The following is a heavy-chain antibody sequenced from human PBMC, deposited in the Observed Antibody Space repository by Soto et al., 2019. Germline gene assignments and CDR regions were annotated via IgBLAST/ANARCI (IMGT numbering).Heavy chain of an antibody. V-gene: IGHV1-69*04. CDR3: ARDGYSSSWPDAFDI. CDR2: IIPILGIA. CDR1: GGTFSSYT. D-gene: IGHD6-13*01. J-gene: IGHJ3*02. Sequence: SVKVSCKASGGTFSSYTISWVRQAPGQGLEWMGRIIPILGIANYAQKFQGRVTITADKSTSTAYMELSSLRSEDTAVYYCARDGYSSSWPDAFDIWGQGTMVTVSS.